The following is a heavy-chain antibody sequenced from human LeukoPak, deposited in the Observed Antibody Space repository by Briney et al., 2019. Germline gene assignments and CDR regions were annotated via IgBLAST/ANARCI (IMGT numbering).Heavy chain of an antibody. CDR2: ISYDGSNK. CDR1: GFTFSSYA. D-gene: IGHD6-6*01. Sequence: TGGSLRLSCAASGFTFSSYAMHWVRQAPGKGLEWVAVISYDGSNKYYADSVKGRFTISRDDSKNTLYLQMNSLRAEDTAVYYCARASWLAARPPPPLGYWGQGTLVTVSS. J-gene: IGHJ4*02. CDR3: ARASWLAARPPPPLGY. V-gene: IGHV3-30-3*01.